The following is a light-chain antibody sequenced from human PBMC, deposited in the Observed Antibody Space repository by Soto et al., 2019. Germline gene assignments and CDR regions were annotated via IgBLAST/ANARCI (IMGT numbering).Light chain of an antibody. J-gene: IGKJ3*01. Sequence: EIVLTQSPGTLSLSARERATLSCRASQTISSNYLAWYQQKPGQAPRLLIFGASYRATGIPDRFSGSGSGTDFTLTISRLEPEDFAVYYCQQYGRPPPEFTFGPGTKVDIK. CDR3: QQYGRPPPEFT. V-gene: IGKV3-20*01. CDR2: GAS. CDR1: QTISSNY.